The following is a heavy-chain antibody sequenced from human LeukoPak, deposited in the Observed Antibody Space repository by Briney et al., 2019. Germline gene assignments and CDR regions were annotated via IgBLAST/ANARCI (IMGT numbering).Heavy chain of an antibody. CDR2: IYYSGST. J-gene: IGHJ6*02. D-gene: IGHD6-19*01. Sequence: SETLSLTCTVSGGSISSSSYYWGWIRQPPGKGLEWIGSIYYSGSTYYNPSLKSRVTISVDTSKNQFSLKLSSVTAADTAVYYCARGSGSGWWGVDYYYGMDVWGQGTTVTVSS. V-gene: IGHV4-39*07. CDR1: GGSISSSSYY. CDR3: ARGSGSGWWGVDYYYGMDV.